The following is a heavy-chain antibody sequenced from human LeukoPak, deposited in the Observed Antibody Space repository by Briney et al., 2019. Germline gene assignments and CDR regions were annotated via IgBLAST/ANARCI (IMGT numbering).Heavy chain of an antibody. D-gene: IGHD1-26*01. CDR1: GYTFINYC. CDR2: INPSGGGT. Sequence: ASVKVSCKASGYTFINYCMHWVRQAPGQGLEWMGIINPSGGGTSYAQKFQGRVTMTRDTSTSTVYMEVSSLRSEDTAVYCCAREFSGYIDFWGQGTLVTVSS. CDR3: AREFSGYIDF. J-gene: IGHJ4*02. V-gene: IGHV1-46*01.